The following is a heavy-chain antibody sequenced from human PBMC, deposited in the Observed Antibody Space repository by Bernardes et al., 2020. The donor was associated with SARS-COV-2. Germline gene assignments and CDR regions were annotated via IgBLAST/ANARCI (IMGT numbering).Heavy chain of an antibody. J-gene: IGHJ5*02. CDR3: AALNGNAAWFDP. V-gene: IGHV4-4*07. D-gene: IGHD2-8*01. CDR1: GGSISSYF. CDR2: IYTSGST. Sequence: SETLSLTCTVSGGSISSYFRSWIRQPAGKGLEWIGRIYTSGSTKYTDYNPSLKSRVTMSIDTSKNQFSLKLSSVTAADTAVYYCAALNGNAAWFDPWGQGILVTVSS.